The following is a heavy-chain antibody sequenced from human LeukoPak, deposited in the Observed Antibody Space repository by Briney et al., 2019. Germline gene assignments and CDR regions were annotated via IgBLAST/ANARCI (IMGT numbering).Heavy chain of an antibody. CDR2: MNPNSGRT. CDR3: TRETSSRYFDY. CDR1: GGTFLSYG. Sequence: ASVKVSCKASGGTFLSYGVTWVRQAPGQGLEWMGWMNPNSGRTGYAQNFQGRITITRNTSISTAYMELSSLRSEDTAVYYCTRETSSRYFDYWGQGTLVTVSS. V-gene: IGHV1-8*01. J-gene: IGHJ4*02.